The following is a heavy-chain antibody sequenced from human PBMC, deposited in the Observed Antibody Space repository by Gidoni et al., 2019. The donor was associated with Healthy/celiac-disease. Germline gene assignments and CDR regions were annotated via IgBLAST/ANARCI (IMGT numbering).Heavy chain of an antibody. Sequence: QLQLQESGPGLVKPSETLSLTCTVSGVSTSSSSYYWGWIRQPPGKGLEWIGGIYYSGSTYYNPSLKSRVTISVDTSKNQFSLKLSSVTAADTAVYYCARRVEDSTAFDIWGQGTMVTVSS. CDR3: ARRVEDSTAFDI. CDR1: GVSTSSSSYY. CDR2: IYYSGST. J-gene: IGHJ3*02. V-gene: IGHV4-39*01.